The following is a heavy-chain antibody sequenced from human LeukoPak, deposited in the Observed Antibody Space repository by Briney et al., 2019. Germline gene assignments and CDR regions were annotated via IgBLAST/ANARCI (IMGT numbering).Heavy chain of an antibody. CDR2: INHSGST. CDR3: ASGDGLDY. CDR1: GGSISSGDYY. V-gene: IGHV4-39*07. J-gene: IGHJ4*02. D-gene: IGHD2-21*01. Sequence: SETLSLTCTVSGGSISSGDYYWSWIRQPPGKGLEWIGEINHSGSTNYNPSLKSRVTISVDTSKNQFSLKLSSVTAADTAVYYCASGDGLDYWGQGTLVTVSS.